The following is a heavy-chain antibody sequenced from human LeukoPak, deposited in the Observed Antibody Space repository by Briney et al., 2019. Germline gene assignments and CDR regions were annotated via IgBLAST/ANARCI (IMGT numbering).Heavy chain of an antibody. CDR2: LVYDARS. CDR1: GFTFSSYS. CDR3: ARDLSAAFDF. D-gene: IGHD6-19*01. J-gene: IGHJ4*02. V-gene: IGHV3-33*08. Sequence: GGSLRLSCAASGFTFSSYSMNWVRQAPGKGLEWVARLVYDARSDYANSVKGRFSISRDDSKNTLFLDMSNLRVEDTALYYCARDLSAAFDFWGQGVPVTVSS.